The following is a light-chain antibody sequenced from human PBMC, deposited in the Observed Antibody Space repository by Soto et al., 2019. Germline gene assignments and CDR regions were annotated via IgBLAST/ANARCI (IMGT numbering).Light chain of an antibody. CDR2: EVT. CDR1: TSDIGAYNY. CDR3: SSFAGTNSFV. J-gene: IGLJ1*01. Sequence: QSPLAQPPSAAGSPGQSVTISCTLTTSDIGAYNYVSWYQQRPGKAPKLIIYEVTRRPSGVPDRIFGSKYDTTASLTVSWLQAEDEADYYCSSFAGTNSFVFGTGSKVTVL. V-gene: IGLV2-8*01.